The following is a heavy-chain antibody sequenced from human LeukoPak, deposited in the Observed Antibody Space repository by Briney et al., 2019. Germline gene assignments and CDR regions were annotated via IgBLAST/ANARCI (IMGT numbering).Heavy chain of an antibody. J-gene: IGHJ4*02. D-gene: IGHD5-12*01. Sequence: GASVKVSCKASGYTFTNYAMHWVRQAPGQRLEWMGWINAGNGNTKYSQKFQGRVTITRDPSATTAYTELSSLRSEDTAVYYCARALWNSGYTFDYWGQGTLVTVSS. CDR2: INAGNGNT. CDR3: ARALWNSGYTFDY. CDR1: GYTFTNYA. V-gene: IGHV1-3*01.